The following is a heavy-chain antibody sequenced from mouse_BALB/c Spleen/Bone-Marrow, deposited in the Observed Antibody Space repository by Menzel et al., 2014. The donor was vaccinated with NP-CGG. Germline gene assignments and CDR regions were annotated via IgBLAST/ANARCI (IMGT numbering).Heavy chain of an antibody. D-gene: IGHD2-3*01. V-gene: IGHV1-12*01. J-gene: IGHJ1*01. CDR2: IYPGNGDT. CDR1: GYTFTSYN. CDR3: ARGFYDGSYWYFDV. Sequence: SGAELVKPGASVKMSCKASGYTFTSYNLHWVKQTPGQGLEWIGAIYPGNGDTSYNQNFKGRATLTTDKSSSTAYMQLSSLTSEDSAVYYCARGFYDGSYWYFDVWSAGTTVAVSS.